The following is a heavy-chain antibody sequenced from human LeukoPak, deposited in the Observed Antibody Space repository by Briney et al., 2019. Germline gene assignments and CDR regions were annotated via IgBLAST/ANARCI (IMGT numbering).Heavy chain of an antibody. CDR3: ARCGKDGDYVQN. J-gene: IGHJ4*02. CDR2: IYYSGST. CDR1: GGSISSGGYY. Sequence: SETLSLTCSVSGGSISSGGYYWSWIRQHPGKGLEWIGYIYYSGSTYYNPSLKSRVTISVDTSKNQFSLKLSSVAAADTAVYYCARCGKDGDYVQNWGQGTLVTVSS. D-gene: IGHD4-17*01. V-gene: IGHV4-31*03.